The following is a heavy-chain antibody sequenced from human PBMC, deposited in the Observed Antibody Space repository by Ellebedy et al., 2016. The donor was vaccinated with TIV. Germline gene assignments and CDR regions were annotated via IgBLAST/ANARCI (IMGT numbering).Heavy chain of an antibody. J-gene: IGHJ6*02. CDR3: ARGIVRGTALYGMDV. V-gene: IGHV3-66*01. CDR2: IYSGGST. CDR1: GFTVSSNY. D-gene: IGHD3-10*01. Sequence: PGGSLRLSCAASGFTVSSNYMSWVRQAPGKGLEWVSVIYSGGSTYYADSVKGRFTISRDNSKNTLYLQMNSLRAEDTDVYYCARGIVRGTALYGMDVWGQGTTVTVSS.